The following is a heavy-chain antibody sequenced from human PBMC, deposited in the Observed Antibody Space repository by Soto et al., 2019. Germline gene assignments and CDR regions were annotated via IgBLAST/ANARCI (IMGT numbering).Heavy chain of an antibody. Sequence: GASVKVSCKASGYTFTSYGISWVRQAPGQGLEWMGWISAYNGNTNYAQKLQGRVTMTTDTSTSTAYMELRSLRSDDTAVYYCARGYCSSTSCYPPYFDYWGQGTLVTVS. CDR2: ISAYNGNT. J-gene: IGHJ4*02. V-gene: IGHV1-18*01. CDR1: GYTFTSYG. D-gene: IGHD2-2*01. CDR3: ARGYCSSTSCYPPYFDY.